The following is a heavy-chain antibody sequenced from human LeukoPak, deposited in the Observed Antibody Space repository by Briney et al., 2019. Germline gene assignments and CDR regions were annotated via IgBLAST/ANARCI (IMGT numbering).Heavy chain of an antibody. CDR1: GLTFSGYW. CDR2: INSDGSTT. J-gene: IGHJ3*02. Sequence: GGSLRLSCAASGLTFSGYWMHWVRQAPGKGLVWVSRINSDGSTTNYADSVKGRFTISRDNAKNTMYLQMNSLRAEDTAVYYCVSRYCTITNCYKASGTGSFDIWGQGTMVSVSS. V-gene: IGHV3-74*01. D-gene: IGHD2-2*02. CDR3: VSRYCTITNCYKASGTGSFDI.